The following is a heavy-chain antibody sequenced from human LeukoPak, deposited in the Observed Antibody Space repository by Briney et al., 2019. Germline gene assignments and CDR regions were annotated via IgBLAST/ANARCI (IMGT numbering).Heavy chain of an antibody. CDR1: GGTFSSYA. V-gene: IGHV1-69*05. Sequence: GASVKVSCKASGGTFSSYAISWVRQAPGQGLEWMGGIIPIFGTANYAQKFQGRVTITTDESTSTAYMELSSLRSEDTAVYYCARATGYCSGGSCPHDDAFDIWGQGTMVTVSS. CDR2: IIPIFGTA. D-gene: IGHD2-15*01. CDR3: ARATGYCSGGSCPHDDAFDI. J-gene: IGHJ3*02.